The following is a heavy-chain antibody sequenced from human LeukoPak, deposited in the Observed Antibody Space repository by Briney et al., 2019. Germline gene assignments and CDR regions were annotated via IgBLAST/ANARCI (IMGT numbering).Heavy chain of an antibody. CDR3: ARDLKLDGSSGYYAFDI. J-gene: IGHJ3*02. V-gene: IGHV3-30*02. D-gene: IGHD3-22*01. CDR2: IRYDGSNK. CDR1: GFTFSNYG. Sequence: GGSLRLSCAASGFTFSNYGIHWVRQAPGKGLEWVAFIRYDGSNKSYGDSVKGRFTISRDNSKNTLYLQMNSLRAEDTAVYYCARDLKLDGSSGYYAFDIWGQGTMVTVSS.